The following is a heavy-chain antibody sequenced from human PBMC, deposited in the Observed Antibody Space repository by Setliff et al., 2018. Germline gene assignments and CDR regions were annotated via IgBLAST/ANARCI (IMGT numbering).Heavy chain of an antibody. J-gene: IGHJ6*02. CDR3: ARGGLNEGWGSYRFEGYYYYGMDV. D-gene: IGHD3-16*02. Sequence: NPSETLSLTCAVYGGSFSGYYWSWIRQPPGKGLEWIGEINHSGSTNYNPSLKSRVTISVDTSKNQFSLKLSSVTAADTAVYYCARGGLNEGWGSYRFEGYYYYGMDVWGQGTTVTVS. V-gene: IGHV4-34*01. CDR2: INHSGST. CDR1: GGSFSGYY.